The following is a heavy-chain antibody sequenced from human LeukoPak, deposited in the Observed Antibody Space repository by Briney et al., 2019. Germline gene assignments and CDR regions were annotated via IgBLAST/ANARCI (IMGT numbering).Heavy chain of an antibody. CDR2: ISGSGGST. V-gene: IGHV3-23*01. CDR1: GFTFSSYA. Sequence: GGSLRLSCAASGFTFSSYAMSWVRQAPGKGLEWVSAISGSGGSTYYADSVKGRFTISRDNSENTLYLQMNSLRAEDTAVYYCAKIKTVVVAAPADYWGQGTLVTVSS. J-gene: IGHJ4*02. CDR3: AKIKTVVVAAPADY. D-gene: IGHD2-15*01.